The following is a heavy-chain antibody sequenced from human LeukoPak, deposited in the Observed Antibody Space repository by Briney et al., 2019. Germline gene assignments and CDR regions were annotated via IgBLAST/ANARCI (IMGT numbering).Heavy chain of an antibody. CDR1: GYTFTGYY. CDR2: INPNSGGT. Sequence: SVRVSCKASGYTFTGYYMHWVRQAPGQGLGWMGWINPNSGGTDYAQKFQGRVTMARDTSISTAYMELSSLTSGDTAVYYCSRGRADGYSGYDFGDYWGQGTLVTVSS. D-gene: IGHD5-12*01. V-gene: IGHV1-2*02. J-gene: IGHJ4*02. CDR3: SRGRADGYSGYDFGDY.